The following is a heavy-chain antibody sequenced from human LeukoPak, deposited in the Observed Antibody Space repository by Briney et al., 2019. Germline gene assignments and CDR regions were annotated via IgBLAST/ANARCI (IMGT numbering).Heavy chain of an antibody. CDR1: GYTFTSYD. V-gene: IGHV1-8*03. D-gene: IGHD3-3*01. J-gene: IGHJ4*02. CDR3: ARGSGGGLRFLEWPKKYYFDY. CDR2: MNPNSGNT. Sequence: ASVKVSCKASGYTFTSYDINWVRQATGQGLEWMGWMNPNSGNTGYAQKFQGRVTITRNTSISTAYMELSSLRSEDMAVYYCARGSGGGLRFLEWPKKYYFDYWGQGTLVTVSS.